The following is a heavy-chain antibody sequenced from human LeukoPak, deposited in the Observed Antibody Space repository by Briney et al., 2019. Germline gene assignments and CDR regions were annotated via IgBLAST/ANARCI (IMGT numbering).Heavy chain of an antibody. J-gene: IGHJ4*02. V-gene: IGHV4-34*01. CDR3: ARGVTAMPQPVFDY. CDR1: GGSFSGYY. D-gene: IGHD5-18*01. Sequence: SETLSLTCAVYGGSFSGYYWSWIRQPPGKGLEWIGEINHSGSTNYNPSLKSRVTISGDTSKNQFSLKLSSVTAADTAVYYCARGVTAMPQPVFDYWGQGTLVTVSS. CDR2: INHSGST.